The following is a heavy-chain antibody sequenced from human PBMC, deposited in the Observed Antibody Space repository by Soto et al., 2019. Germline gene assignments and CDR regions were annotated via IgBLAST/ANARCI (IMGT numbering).Heavy chain of an antibody. CDR1: GYSFTSYW. D-gene: IGHD3-16*01. J-gene: IGHJ6*02. CDR3: ARLEVLATLRGGYYYGMDV. Sequence: PGESLKISCKGSGYSFTSYWISWVRQMPGKGLEWMGRIDPSDSYTNYSPSFQGHVTISADKSISTAYLQWSSLKASDTAMYYCARLEVLATLRGGYYYGMDVWGQGTTVTVSS. V-gene: IGHV5-10-1*01. CDR2: IDPSDSYT.